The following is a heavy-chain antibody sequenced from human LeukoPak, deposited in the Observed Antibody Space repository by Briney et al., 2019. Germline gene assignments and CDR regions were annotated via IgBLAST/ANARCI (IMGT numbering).Heavy chain of an antibody. CDR1: GFTFSSYA. V-gene: IGHV3-23*01. Sequence: GGALRLSCSASGFTFSSYAMSWVRQAPGKGLEWVSAIRASGGTAYYADSVKGRFTISGDNSKNTLYLQMNSLRAEDTAVYYCGVSYYYYYMDVWGKGTTVTVSS. CDR2: IRASGGTA. J-gene: IGHJ6*03. CDR3: GVSYYYYYMDV.